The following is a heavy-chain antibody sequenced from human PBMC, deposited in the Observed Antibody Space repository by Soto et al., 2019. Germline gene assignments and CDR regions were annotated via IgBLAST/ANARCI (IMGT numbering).Heavy chain of an antibody. V-gene: IGHV4-59*08. CDR3: ARFTRGVVVPAAGLSGRYNWFDP. CDR1: GGSISSYY. CDR2: IYYSGST. D-gene: IGHD2-2*01. J-gene: IGHJ5*02. Sequence: SETLSLTCTVSGGSISSYYWSWIRQPPGKGLEWIGYIYYSGSTNYNPSLKSRVTISVDTSKNQFSLRLGSVTAADTAVYYCARFTRGVVVPAAGLSGRYNWFDPWGQGTLVTVSS.